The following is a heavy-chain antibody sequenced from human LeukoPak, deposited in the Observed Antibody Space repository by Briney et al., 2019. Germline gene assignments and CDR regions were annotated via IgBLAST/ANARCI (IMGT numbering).Heavy chain of an antibody. CDR1: GGSITSANW. CDR2: ICHTGNT. J-gene: IGHJ6*03. CDR3: ARDANGSDLHYYHMDV. Sequence: PSETLSLTCAVSGGSITSANWWSWVRQSPGKGLEWIGEICHTGNTNYNPSLNSRVSISLDTSKNQFSLRLTSVTAADTAVYFCARDANGSDLHYYHMDVWGKGTTVTVSS. D-gene: IGHD6-25*01. V-gene: IGHV4-4*02.